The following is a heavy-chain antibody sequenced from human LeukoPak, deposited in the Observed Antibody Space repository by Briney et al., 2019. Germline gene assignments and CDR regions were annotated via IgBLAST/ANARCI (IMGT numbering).Heavy chain of an antibody. J-gene: IGHJ4*02. V-gene: IGHV3-74*01. Sequence: PGGSLRLFCASSGFFFNPYWMHWVRQAPGKGLVWVSRLNSDGSKTIHADSVKGRFTISRDNAKNTLYLQMNGLRAEDTAVYYCAREGSLEYSFDYWGRGTLVTVYS. CDR2: LNSDGSKT. CDR1: GFFFNPYW. D-gene: IGHD3-10*01. CDR3: AREGSLEYSFDY.